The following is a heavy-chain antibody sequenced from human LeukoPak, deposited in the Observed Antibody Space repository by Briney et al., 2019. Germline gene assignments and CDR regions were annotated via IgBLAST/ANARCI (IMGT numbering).Heavy chain of an antibody. CDR1: GAAFTKYG. CDR2: ISRSGDIT. CDR3: ATEGFYY. J-gene: IGHJ4*02. Sequence: GSLRLSCAASGAAFTKYGMEWVRQAAGAGLEYISGISRSGDITHYADSVEGRFTISRDNVQNTLYLQMNSLRADDTALYYCATEGFYYWGPGTQVTVSS. V-gene: IGHV3-23*01.